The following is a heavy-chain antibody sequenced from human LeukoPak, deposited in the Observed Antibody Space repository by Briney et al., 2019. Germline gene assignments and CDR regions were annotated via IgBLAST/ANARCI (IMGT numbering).Heavy chain of an antibody. V-gene: IGHV3-30*02. Sequence: GGSLRLSCAASGFTFSSYGMHWVRQAAGKGLEWVAFIRYDGSNKYYADSVKGRFTISRDNSKNTLYLQMNSLRAEDTAVYYCAKDSLIRTAQAYWGQGTLVTVSS. CDR1: GFTFSSYG. CDR2: IRYDGSNK. CDR3: AKDSLIRTAQAY. J-gene: IGHJ4*02. D-gene: IGHD1-1*01.